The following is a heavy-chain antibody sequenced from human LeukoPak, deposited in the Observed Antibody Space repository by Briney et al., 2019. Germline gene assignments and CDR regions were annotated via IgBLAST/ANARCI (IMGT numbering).Heavy chain of an antibody. J-gene: IGHJ4*02. Sequence: ASVKVSCKASGYTFTGYYMHWVRQAPGQGLEWMGRINPNSGGTNYAQKFQGRVTMPRDTSISTAYMELSRLRSDDTAVYYCATSTNSYGYDYWGQGTLVTVSS. D-gene: IGHD5-18*01. CDR3: ATSTNSYGYDY. CDR2: INPNSGGT. V-gene: IGHV1-2*06. CDR1: GYTFTGYY.